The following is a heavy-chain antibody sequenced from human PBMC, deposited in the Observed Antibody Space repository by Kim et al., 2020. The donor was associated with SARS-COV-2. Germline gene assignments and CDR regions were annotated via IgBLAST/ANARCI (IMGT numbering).Heavy chain of an antibody. CDR1: GFTFSSYS. J-gene: IGHJ4*02. Sequence: GGSLRLSCAASGFTFSSYSMNWVRQAPGKGLEWVSSISSSSSYIYYADSVKGRFTISRDNAKNSLYLQMNSLRAEDTAVYYCASSPRDILTGYFPYFDYWGQGTLVTVSS. V-gene: IGHV3-21*01. CDR3: ASSPRDILTGYFPYFDY. D-gene: IGHD3-9*01. CDR2: ISSSSSYI.